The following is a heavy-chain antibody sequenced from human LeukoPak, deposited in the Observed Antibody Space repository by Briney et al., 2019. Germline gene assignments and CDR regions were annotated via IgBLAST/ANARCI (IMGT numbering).Heavy chain of an antibody. CDR1: GFTFSSYA. D-gene: IGHD1-26*01. V-gene: IGHV3-23*01. CDR3: AKDPWGIVGTTVWGTFDY. Sequence: GGSLRLSCAASGFTFSSYAMSWVRQAPGKGLEWVSAISGSGGSTYYADSVKGRFTISRDTSKNTLYLQMNSLRADDTAVYYCAKDPWGIVGTTVWGTFDYWGQGTLVTVSS. CDR2: ISGSGGST. J-gene: IGHJ4*02.